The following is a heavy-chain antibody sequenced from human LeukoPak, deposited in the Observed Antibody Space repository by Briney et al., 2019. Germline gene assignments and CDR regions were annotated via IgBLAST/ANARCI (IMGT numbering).Heavy chain of an antibody. V-gene: IGHV3-7*01. J-gene: IGHJ3*02. CDR3: ARDHETPITMIVVDHDAFDI. CDR2: IKQDGSET. Sequence: GGSLRLSCAASGFTFSSYWMSWVRQAPGKGLEWGANIKQDGSETYYVDSVKVRLTISRDNAKNSLYLQMNRLRAEDTAVYYCARDHETPITMIVVDHDAFDIWGKGTMVTVSS. D-gene: IGHD3-22*01. CDR1: GFTFSSYW.